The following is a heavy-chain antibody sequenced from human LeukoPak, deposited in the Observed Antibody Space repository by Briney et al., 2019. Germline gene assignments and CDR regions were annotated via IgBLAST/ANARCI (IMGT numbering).Heavy chain of an antibody. D-gene: IGHD3-3*01. V-gene: IGHV4-39*01. CDR2: IYYSGST. CDR3: ARSGRLRFLEWLLYVDY. CDR1: GGSISSSSYY. Sequence: SETLSLTCTVSGGSISSSSYYWGWIRRPPGKGLGWIGSIYYSGSTYYNPSLKSRVTISVDTSKNQFSLKLSSVTAADTAVYYCARSGRLRFLEWLLYVDYWGQGTLVTVSS. J-gene: IGHJ4*02.